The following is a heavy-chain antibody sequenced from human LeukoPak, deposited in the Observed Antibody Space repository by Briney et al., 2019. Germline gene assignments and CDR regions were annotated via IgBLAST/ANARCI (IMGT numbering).Heavy chain of an antibody. CDR1: GYTFTSYY. V-gene: IGHV1-46*01. CDR3: ARDWGVVVPAADQPYNWFDP. CDR2: INPSGGST. Sequence: SVKVSCKASGYTFTSYYMHWVRQAPGQGLEWMGIINPSGGSTSYAQKFQGRVTMTRDTSTSTVYMELSSLRSEDTAVYYCARDWGVVVPAADQPYNWFDPWGQGTLVTVSS. D-gene: IGHD2-2*01. J-gene: IGHJ5*02.